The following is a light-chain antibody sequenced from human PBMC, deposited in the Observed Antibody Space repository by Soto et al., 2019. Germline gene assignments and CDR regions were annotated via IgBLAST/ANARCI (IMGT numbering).Light chain of an antibody. CDR2: GAS. J-gene: IGKJ3*01. CDR1: QSVSSSY. V-gene: IGKV3-20*01. CDR3: QQYGSSHLT. Sequence: EIVLTQSPGTLSLSPGERATLSCRASQSVSSSYLAWYQQKPGQAPRLLIYGASSRATGIPDRFSGSGSGTDFTLTIRRLEPEDFAVYYCQQYGSSHLTFGPGTKVDIK.